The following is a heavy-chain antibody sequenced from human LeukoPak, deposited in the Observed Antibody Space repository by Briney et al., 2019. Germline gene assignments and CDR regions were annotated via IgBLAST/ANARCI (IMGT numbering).Heavy chain of an antibody. CDR3: ARDKGSTGTTPFDY. V-gene: IGHV3-33*01. CDR1: GFTFSSYG. D-gene: IGHD1-1*01. Sequence: QSGGSLRLSCAASGFTFSSYGMHWVRQAPGKGLEWVAVIWYDGSNKYYADSVKGRFTISRDNSKNTLYLQMNSLRAEDTAVYYCARDKGSTGTTPFDYWGQGTLVTVSS. J-gene: IGHJ4*02. CDR2: IWYDGSNK.